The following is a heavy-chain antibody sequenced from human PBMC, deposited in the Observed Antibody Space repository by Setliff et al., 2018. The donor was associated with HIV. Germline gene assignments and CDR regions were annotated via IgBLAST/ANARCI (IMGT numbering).Heavy chain of an antibody. Sequence: QTGGSLRLSCAASGFTFDRYWMHWVRQAPGKGLVWVSRVNSDGSSKAYADSVKDRFTISGDNAKNTLYLQMNSLRAEDTGVYYCHSGYDTEEQSYFDYWGQGTLVTVSS. CDR1: GFTFDRYW. D-gene: IGHD5-12*01. V-gene: IGHV3-74*01. J-gene: IGHJ4*02. CDR3: HSGYDTEEQSYFDY. CDR2: VNSDGSSK.